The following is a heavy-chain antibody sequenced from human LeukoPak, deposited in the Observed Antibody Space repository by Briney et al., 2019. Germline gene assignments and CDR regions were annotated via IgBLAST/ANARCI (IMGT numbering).Heavy chain of an antibody. D-gene: IGHD5-12*01. J-gene: IGHJ4*02. CDR2: IYYSGST. CDR3: SRSENRATESHFDH. V-gene: IGHV4-59*08. Sequence: SETLSLTCTVSGGSIGSYFWSCIRQPPGKGLEWIGYIYYSGSTTYNPSLKSRVTISVDTSKNQFSLKLSSVTAADTALYYCSRSENRATESHFDHWGQGILITVSS. CDR1: GGSIGSYF.